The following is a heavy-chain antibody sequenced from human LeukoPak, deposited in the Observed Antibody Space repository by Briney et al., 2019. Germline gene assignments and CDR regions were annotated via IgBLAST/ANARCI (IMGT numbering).Heavy chain of an antibody. Sequence: GGSLRLSCAASGFTVSSNYMSWVRQAPGKGLEWVSVIYSGGSTYYADSVKGRFTISRDNSKNTLYLQMNSLRAEDTAVYYCARAPAPVAAAEVPFDYWGQGTLVTVSS. J-gene: IGHJ4*02. V-gene: IGHV3-66*01. CDR2: IYSGGST. CDR1: GFTVSSNY. CDR3: ARAPAPVAAAEVPFDY. D-gene: IGHD6-13*01.